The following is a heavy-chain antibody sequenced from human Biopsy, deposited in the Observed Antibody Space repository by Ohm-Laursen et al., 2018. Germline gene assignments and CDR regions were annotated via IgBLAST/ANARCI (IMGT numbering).Heavy chain of an antibody. Sequence: SETLSLTCTVSGDSISSYYWSWIRQPPGKGLQWIGYVYYTGSTDYNPSLQSRVTISVDTSKNHFSLRLWSVTPADTAIYCARDRGYYSDRTVPGYFDLWGRGTLVTVSS. CDR1: GDSISSYY. J-gene: IGHJ2*01. V-gene: IGHV4-59*01. CDR3: ARDRGYYSDRTVPGYFDL. D-gene: IGHD3-22*01. CDR2: VYYTGST.